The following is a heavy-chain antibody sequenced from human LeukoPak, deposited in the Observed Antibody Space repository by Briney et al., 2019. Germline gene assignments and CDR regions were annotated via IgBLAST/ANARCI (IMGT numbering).Heavy chain of an antibody. J-gene: IGHJ4*02. Sequence: GGSLRLSCAASGFTLRSHEMNWVRQAPGKGLEWVSYIDSGSNTINYADSVKGRFTISRDNSKNTLYLQMNSLRAEDTAVYYCAKEGIAAAGIGWGQGTLVTVSS. CDR2: IDSGSNTI. D-gene: IGHD6-13*01. CDR1: GFTLRSHE. V-gene: IGHV3-48*03. CDR3: AKEGIAAAGIG.